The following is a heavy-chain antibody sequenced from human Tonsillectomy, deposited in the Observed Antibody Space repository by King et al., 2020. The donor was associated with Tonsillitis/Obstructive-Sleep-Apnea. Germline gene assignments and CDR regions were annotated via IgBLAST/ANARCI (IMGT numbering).Heavy chain of an antibody. Sequence: VQLVESGGGLVQPGGSLRLSCAASGFTFSSYSMNWVRQAPGKGLEWVSYISGSSRTIYYADSVKGRFTISRDNAKNSLYLQMNSLRDEDTAVYYCARDRYSSSCSGAFDIWGQGTMVTVSS. V-gene: IGHV3-48*02. CDR1: GFTFSSYS. J-gene: IGHJ3*02. CDR2: ISGSSRTI. D-gene: IGHD6-6*01. CDR3: ARDRYSSSCSGAFDI.